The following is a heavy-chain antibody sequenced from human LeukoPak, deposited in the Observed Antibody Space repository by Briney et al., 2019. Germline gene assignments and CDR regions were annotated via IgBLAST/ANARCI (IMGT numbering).Heavy chain of an antibody. D-gene: IGHD6-13*01. V-gene: IGHV3-13*01. Sequence: GGSLRLSCAASGFTFSTYDMYLGRQATGKSLEWVSSIGTAGDTYYSGSVKGRFTISRENAKNSLYLQMNNLGAGDTAVYYCARGGSHRSSWHTFEWWGQGTLVTVSS. CDR3: ARGGSHRSSWHTFEW. J-gene: IGHJ4*02. CDR1: GFTFSTYD. CDR2: IGTAGDT.